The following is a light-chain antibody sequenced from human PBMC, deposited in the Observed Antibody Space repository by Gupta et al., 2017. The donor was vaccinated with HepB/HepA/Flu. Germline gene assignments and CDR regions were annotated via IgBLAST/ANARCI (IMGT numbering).Light chain of an antibody. V-gene: IGLV3-1*01. CDR2: QDL. CDR1: KLGNKY. Sequence: SYDLTQPPSVSVSPGQTANIACSGDKLGNKYVSWYQQKPGQSPVMVIYQDLKRPSGIPERFSGSNSGSTATLTISGTQPRDEADYYCQTWDSRAEVFGGGTKLTVL. J-gene: IGLJ3*02. CDR3: QTWDSRAEV.